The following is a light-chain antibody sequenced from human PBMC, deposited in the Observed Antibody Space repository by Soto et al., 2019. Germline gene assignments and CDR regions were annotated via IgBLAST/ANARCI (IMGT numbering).Light chain of an antibody. CDR2: GGS. V-gene: IGKV3-20*01. J-gene: IGKJ2*03. CDR3: HCQQFYRSRMYS. CDR1: QXVXXTY. Sequence: EIVXXXSPGTXXLSPGERATXXXXXSQXVXXTYLAWYQQKPGQSPRLIIYGGSTRASGFPDRFSGGGSGTDFTLTISRLEPEDSAVYYCHCQQFYRSRMYSFGQGTKLEI.